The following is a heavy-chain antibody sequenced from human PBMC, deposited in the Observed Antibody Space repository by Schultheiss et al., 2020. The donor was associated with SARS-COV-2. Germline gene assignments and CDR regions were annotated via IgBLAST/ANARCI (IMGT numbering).Heavy chain of an antibody. CDR2: IKSKTDGGTT. CDR1: GFTFSSYW. Sequence: GESLKISCAASGFTFSSYWMSWVRQAPGKGLEWVGRIKSKTDGGTTDYAAPVKGRFTISRDDSKNTLYLQMNSLKTEDTAVYYCTTVGYGDYVKFDYWGQGTLVTVSS. D-gene: IGHD4-17*01. CDR3: TTVGYGDYVKFDY. J-gene: IGHJ4*02. V-gene: IGHV3-15*01.